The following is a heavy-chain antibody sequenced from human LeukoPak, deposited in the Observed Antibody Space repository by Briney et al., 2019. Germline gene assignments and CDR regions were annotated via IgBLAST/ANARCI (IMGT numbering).Heavy chain of an antibody. CDR3: ARIYSSSGAFDI. CDR1: GFTFSSYG. D-gene: IGHD6-6*01. CDR2: IRYDGSNK. J-gene: IGHJ3*02. Sequence: GGSLRLSCAASGFTFSSYGMHWVRQAPGKGLEWVAFIRYDGSNKYYADSVKGRFTISRDNSKNTLYLQMNSLRAEDTAVYYCARIYSSSGAFDIWGQGTMVTVSS. V-gene: IGHV3-30*02.